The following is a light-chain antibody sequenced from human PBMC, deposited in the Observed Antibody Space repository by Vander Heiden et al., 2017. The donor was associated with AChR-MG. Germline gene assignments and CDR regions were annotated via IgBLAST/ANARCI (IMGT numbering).Light chain of an antibody. CDR1: QSVSSS. CDR3: QQRSIWPLT. V-gene: IGKV3-11*01. J-gene: IGKJ4*01. Sequence: EIALTQSPATPSLSPGESATLSCRASQSVSSSLAWYRQKPGQAPRLLIYDTSNRATGIPARFSGSGSGTDFTLTISSLEPEDSAVYYCQQRSIWPLTFGGGTKVEI. CDR2: DTS.